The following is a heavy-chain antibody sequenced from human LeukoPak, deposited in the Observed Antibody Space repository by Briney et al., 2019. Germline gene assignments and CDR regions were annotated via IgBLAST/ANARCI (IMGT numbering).Heavy chain of an antibody. CDR1: GGSISRSSYY. V-gene: IGHV4-39*01. J-gene: IGHJ6*03. CDR2: IYYAGGT. CDR3: ARCNYYGSGGYYYYYYMDV. Sequence: PSETLSLTCTVSGGSISRSSYYWGWIRQPPGMGLEGIGNIYYAGGTHHSPSLESRVTISVDTSKNQFSLRLTSVTAADTAVYYCARCNYYGSGGYYYYYYMDVWGKGTTVTVPS. D-gene: IGHD3-10*01.